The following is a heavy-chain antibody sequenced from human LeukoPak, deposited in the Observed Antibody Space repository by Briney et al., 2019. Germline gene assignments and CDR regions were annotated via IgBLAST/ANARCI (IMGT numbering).Heavy chain of an antibody. CDR1: NGPISSGGFY. D-gene: IGHD3-9*01. Sequence: KPSETLSLTCTVSNGPISSGGFYWGWIRQPPGKGLEWIGSVYYSGSASYNPSLKSRVTISVDTSKSQFSLKLTSVTAADTAMYYCARQTYYDILTGYYKGEIDYWGQGTLVTVSS. J-gene: IGHJ4*02. V-gene: IGHV4-39*01. CDR3: ARQTYYDILTGYYKGEIDY. CDR2: VYYSGSA.